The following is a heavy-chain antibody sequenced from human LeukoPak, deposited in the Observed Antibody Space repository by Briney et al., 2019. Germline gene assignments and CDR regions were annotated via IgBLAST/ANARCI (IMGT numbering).Heavy chain of an antibody. CDR2: ISSSGSTI. J-gene: IGHJ6*04. CDR3: AELGITMIGGV. Sequence: GGSLRLSCAASGFTFSSYGMHWVRQAPGKGLEWVSYISSSGSTIYYADSVKGRFTISRDNAKNSLYLQMNSLRAEDTAIYYCAELGITMIGGVWGKGTTVTISS. V-gene: IGHV3-48*04. CDR1: GFTFSSYG. D-gene: IGHD3-10*02.